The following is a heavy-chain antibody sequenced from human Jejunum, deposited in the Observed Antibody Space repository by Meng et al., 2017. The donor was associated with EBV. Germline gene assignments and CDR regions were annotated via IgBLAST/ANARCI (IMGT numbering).Heavy chain of an antibody. CDR1: GGSISNNLYY. D-gene: IGHD6-19*01. Sequence: QVQLQESGPVLVKSSATLSLICTVSGGSISNNLYYWGWIRQPPGKGLEWIGTIYYSGNTYYSPSLKSRVTISVDTSKNQFSLQLNSVTAADTAVYYCARYSSSSGWLDPWGQGTLVTVSS. V-gene: IGHV4-39*07. J-gene: IGHJ5*02. CDR3: ARYSSSSGWLDP. CDR2: IYYSGNT.